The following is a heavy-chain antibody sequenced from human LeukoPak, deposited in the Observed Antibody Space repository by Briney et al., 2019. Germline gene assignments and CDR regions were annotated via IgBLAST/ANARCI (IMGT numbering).Heavy chain of an antibody. Sequence: GASLKISCKGSGSTFTSYWIGWVRQLPGKGLEWMGIIYPSDSDTRYSPSFQGQVTISADKSISTAYLQWSSLKASDTAMYYCARSYSGYNYWGQGTLVTVSS. CDR1: GSTFTSYW. V-gene: IGHV5-51*01. D-gene: IGHD5-12*01. CDR3: ARSYSGYNY. J-gene: IGHJ4*02. CDR2: IYPSDSDT.